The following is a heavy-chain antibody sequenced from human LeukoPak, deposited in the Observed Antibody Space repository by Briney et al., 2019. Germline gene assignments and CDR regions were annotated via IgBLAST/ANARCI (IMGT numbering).Heavy chain of an antibody. CDR3: ARRPPAGKKDNWFDP. D-gene: IGHD1-1*01. CDR1: GGSFTDYF. Sequence: SETLSLTCTVYGGSFTDYFWTWIRHSPGKGLEWIGEINDYTGDTNYNPSLNSRVSISLEKSKNQFSLELRSVTAADTAVYYCARRPPAGKKDNWFDPWGQGTLVTVSS. J-gene: IGHJ5*02. V-gene: IGHV4-34*01. CDR2: INDYTGDT.